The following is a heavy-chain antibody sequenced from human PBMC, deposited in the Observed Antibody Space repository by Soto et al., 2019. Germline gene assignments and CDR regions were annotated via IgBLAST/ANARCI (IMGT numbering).Heavy chain of an antibody. CDR2: IIPIFGTA. CDR1: GGTFSSYA. D-gene: IGHD4-17*01. V-gene: IGHV1-69*13. J-gene: IGHJ4*02. CDR3: ARALESLYPHYGGGPYFDY. Sequence: SVKVSCKASGGTFSSYAISWVRQAPGQGLEWMGGIIPIFGTANYAQKFQGRVTITADESTSTAYMELSSLRSEDTAVYYCARALESLYPHYGGGPYFDYWGQGTLVTVSS.